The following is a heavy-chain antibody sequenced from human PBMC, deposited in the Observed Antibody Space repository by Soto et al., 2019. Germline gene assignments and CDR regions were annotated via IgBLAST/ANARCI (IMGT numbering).Heavy chain of an antibody. V-gene: IGHV4-39*01. J-gene: IGHJ6*02. CDR2: FYYSGST. D-gene: IGHD2-21*01. Sequence: SETLSLTCTASGDFITNSLYYWVWLRQPPGKGLEWFGSFYYSGSTYYNPSLKSRVTMSVDTTKNQHSLMLNSVTAADSAVYYSARHGRNIPMAQLRHYAMDVWGQGTTVTVSS. CDR1: GDFITNSLYY. CDR3: ARHGRNIPMAQLRHYAMDV.